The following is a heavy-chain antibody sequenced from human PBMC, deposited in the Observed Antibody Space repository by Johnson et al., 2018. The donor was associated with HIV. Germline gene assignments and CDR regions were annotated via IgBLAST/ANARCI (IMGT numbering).Heavy chain of an antibody. CDR3: ARAYSYGSLDI. D-gene: IGHD3-10*01. Sequence: VQLVESGGGLVQPGGSLRLSCAASEFNVSSNYINWVRQAPGRGLEWVSGVYSGGYTYYADSVKGRLTISRDTSKNTRYLQMKSLRAEDTALYYCARAYSYGSLDIWCQGTMVTVSA. J-gene: IGHJ3*02. CDR1: EFNVSSNY. V-gene: IGHV3-66*01. CDR2: VYSGGYT.